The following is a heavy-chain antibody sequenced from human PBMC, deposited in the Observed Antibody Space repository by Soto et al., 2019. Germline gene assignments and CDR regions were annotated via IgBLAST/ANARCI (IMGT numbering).Heavy chain of an antibody. CDR2: IYPGDSDT. CDR1: GYSFSTYS. D-gene: IGHD6-13*01. Sequence: GEALKRSRKGFGYSFSTYSVSWVRQMPGKCLEWMVIIYPGDSDTRYSPSFQGQVTISADKSISTAYLQWSSLKASDTSMYYCARPAAANDHSYYGIDVWGQGTTVTSP. J-gene: IGHJ6*02. CDR3: ARPAAANDHSYYGIDV. V-gene: IGHV5-51*01.